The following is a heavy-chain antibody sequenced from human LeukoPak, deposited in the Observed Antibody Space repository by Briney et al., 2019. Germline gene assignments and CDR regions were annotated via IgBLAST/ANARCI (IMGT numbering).Heavy chain of an antibody. J-gene: IGHJ4*02. CDR2: ISSGSIYI. V-gene: IGHV3-21*01. CDR1: GFIFSRYT. CDR3: VSDVLGHCSGGSCYMVDY. Sequence: GGSLRLSCAASGFIFSRYTMSWVRQAPGKGLEWVSYISSGSIYIDYADSVRGRFTISRDNARNSLYLQMNSLRAEDTAIYYCVSDVLGHCSGGSCYMVDYWGQGTVVTVSS. D-gene: IGHD2-15*01.